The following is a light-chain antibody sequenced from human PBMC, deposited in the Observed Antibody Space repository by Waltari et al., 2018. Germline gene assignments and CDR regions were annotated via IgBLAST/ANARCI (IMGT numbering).Light chain of an antibody. CDR2: DAS. V-gene: IGKV3-15*01. J-gene: IGKJ2*01. Sequence: EIVMTQSPVTLSVSPGEAATLSCRATRAIANNLAWYQQKPVQPLRLLIYDASTRATCIPARFSGSWSWAEFTLTITSLQSEDSAVYFCQQFNTGYSFGQGTKLEIK. CDR1: RAIANN. CDR3: QQFNTGYS.